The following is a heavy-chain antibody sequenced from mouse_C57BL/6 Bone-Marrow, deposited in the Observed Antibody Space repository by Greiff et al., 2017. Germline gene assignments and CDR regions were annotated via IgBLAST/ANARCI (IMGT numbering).Heavy chain of an antibody. J-gene: IGHJ3*01. CDR3: TTLLRFAY. CDR1: GFNIKDDY. CDR2: IDPENGDT. Sequence: EVQLVESGAELVRPGASVKLSCTASGFNIKDDYMHWVKQRPEQGLELIGWIDPENGDTEYASKFQGKATITADTSSNTAYLQLSSLTSEDTAVYYCTTLLRFAYWGQGTLVTVSA. D-gene: IGHD1-1*01. V-gene: IGHV14-4*01.